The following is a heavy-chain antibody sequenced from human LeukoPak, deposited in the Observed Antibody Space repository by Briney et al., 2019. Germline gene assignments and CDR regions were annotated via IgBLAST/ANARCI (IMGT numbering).Heavy chain of an antibody. V-gene: IGHV1-2*02. J-gene: IGHJ6*03. CDR1: GYTFTGYY. CDR3: ALYSSSSYYMDV. D-gene: IGHD6-19*01. Sequence: ASVKVSCKASGYTFTGYYMQWVRQAPGQRLEWMGWINPNSGGTNYAQKFQGRVTMTRDTSISTAYMDLSRLRSDDTAVYYCALYSSSSYYMDVWGKGTTVTVSS. CDR2: INPNSGGT.